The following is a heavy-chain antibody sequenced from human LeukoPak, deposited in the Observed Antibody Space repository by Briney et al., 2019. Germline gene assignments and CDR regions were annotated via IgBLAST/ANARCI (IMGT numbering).Heavy chain of an antibody. CDR3: ARGMGVQVPAATWFDP. J-gene: IGHJ5*02. V-gene: IGHV1-2*02. D-gene: IGHD2-2*01. CDR1: GYTFIAYY. Sequence: ASVKVSCKASGYTFIAYYMHWVRQAPGQGLEWMGWINPNSGGTNYAQKFQGRVTMTRDTSISTAYMDLSRLRSDDTAVYYCARGMGVQVPAATWFDPWGQEPWSPSPQ. CDR2: INPNSGGT.